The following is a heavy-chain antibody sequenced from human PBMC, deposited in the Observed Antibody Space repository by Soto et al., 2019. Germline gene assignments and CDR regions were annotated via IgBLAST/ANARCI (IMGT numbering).Heavy chain of an antibody. Sequence: SLRLSCAASGFTFSSYAISWVREAPGKGLEWVSAISGSGGSTYYADSVKGRFTISRDNSKNTLYLQMNSLRAEDTAVYYSAKEVPYYDFWSGYSNGMDVWGQGTTVTVSS. CDR3: AKEVPYYDFWSGYSNGMDV. D-gene: IGHD3-3*01. CDR2: ISGSGGST. J-gene: IGHJ6*02. CDR1: GFTFSSYA. V-gene: IGHV3-23*01.